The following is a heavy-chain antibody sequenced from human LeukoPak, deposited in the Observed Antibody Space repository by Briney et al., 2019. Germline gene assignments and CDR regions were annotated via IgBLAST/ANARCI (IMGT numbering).Heavy chain of an antibody. Sequence: PSETLPLTCAVYGGSFRGYYWSWIRQPPGKGLEWIGKINHSGSTNYNPSLKSRVTISLDTSMKKFSLKLNSVTAADTAVYYCASTERCSTTCPLDYWGQGTLVTVSS. J-gene: IGHJ4*02. CDR2: INHSGST. CDR3: ASTERCSTTCPLDY. CDR1: GGSFRGYY. D-gene: IGHD2-2*01. V-gene: IGHV4-34*01.